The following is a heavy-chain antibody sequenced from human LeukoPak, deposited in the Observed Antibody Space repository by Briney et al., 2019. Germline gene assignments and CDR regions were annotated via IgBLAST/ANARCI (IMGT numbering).Heavy chain of an antibody. Sequence: SETLSLTCAVYGGSFSGYYWSWIRQPPGKGLEWIGSIYHSGSTYYNPSLKSRVTISVDTSKNQFSLKLSSVTAADTAVYYCARGGSPGYYYYYMDVWRKGTTVTVS. CDR2: IYHSGST. J-gene: IGHJ6*03. V-gene: IGHV4-34*01. CDR1: GGSFSGYY. CDR3: ARGGSPGYYYYYMDV.